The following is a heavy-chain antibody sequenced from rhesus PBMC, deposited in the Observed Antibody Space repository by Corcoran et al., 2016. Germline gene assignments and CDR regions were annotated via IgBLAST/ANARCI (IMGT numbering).Heavy chain of an antibody. CDR3: ARASNWGDYSDGLDS. Sequence: QVQLQESGPGLVKPSETLSVTCAVSGGSISSSYWSWIRQAPGTGLEWIGYFYCGGSSTNYNPSLKSRVTLSVDTSKNQLSLKLSSLTTADTAVYYCARASNWGDYSDGLDSWGQGVVVTVSS. V-gene: IGHV4-169*01. CDR1: GGSISSSY. D-gene: IGHD3-34*01. CDR2: FYCGGSST. J-gene: IGHJ6*01.